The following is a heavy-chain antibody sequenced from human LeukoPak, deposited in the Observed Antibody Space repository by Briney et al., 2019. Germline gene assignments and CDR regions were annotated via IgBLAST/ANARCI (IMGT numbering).Heavy chain of an antibody. Sequence: GGSLRLSCAASGFTFRSYWMHWVRQAPGKGLVWVSHIHSDGSSTSYADSVQGRFTISRDNAKNTLYLQMNSLRAEDTAAYYCARHNYGYDYWGQGTLDAVSS. J-gene: IGHJ4*02. V-gene: IGHV3-74*01. CDR2: IHSDGSST. D-gene: IGHD3-10*01. CDR3: ARHNYGYDY. CDR1: GFTFRSYW.